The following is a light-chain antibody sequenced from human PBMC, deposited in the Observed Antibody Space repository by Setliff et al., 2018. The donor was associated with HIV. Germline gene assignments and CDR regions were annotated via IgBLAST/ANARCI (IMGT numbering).Light chain of an antibody. CDR3: QQYNTYPVT. V-gene: IGKV1-5*03. CDR2: KAS. CDR1: QSINTW. J-gene: IGKJ2*01. Sequence: DIQMTQSPSTLSASVGDRVTITCRASQSINTWLAWHQQKPGQAPKLLIYKASSLKTGVPSRFGGSGSGTEFTLTISSLQPDDFATYYCQQYNTYPVTFGQGTKVDIK.